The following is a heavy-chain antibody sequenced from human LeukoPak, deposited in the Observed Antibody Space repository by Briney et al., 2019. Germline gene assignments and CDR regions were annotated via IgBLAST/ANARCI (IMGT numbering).Heavy chain of an antibody. J-gene: IGHJ4*02. D-gene: IGHD3-22*01. CDR2: IIPIFGTA. CDR1: GGTFSSYA. V-gene: IGHV1-69*13. Sequence: SVKVSCKASGGTFSSYAISWVRQAPGQGLEWMGGIIPIFGTANYAQKFQGRVTITADESTSTAYMELSSLRSEDTAVYYCARAPYYYDSSGYYYDYWGQGTLVTVSS. CDR3: ARAPYYYDSSGYYYDY.